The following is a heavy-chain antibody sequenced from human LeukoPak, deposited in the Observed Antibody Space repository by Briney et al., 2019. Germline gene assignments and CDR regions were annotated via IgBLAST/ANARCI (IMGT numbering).Heavy chain of an antibody. V-gene: IGHV3-23*01. J-gene: IGHJ2*01. CDR2: ISGSGGST. D-gene: IGHD4-17*01. CDR1: GFTFSDYY. CDR3: AKDPWTTVTTDWYFDL. Sequence: GGSLRLSCAASGFTFSDYYMSWVRQAPGKGLEWVSAISGSGGSTYYADSVKGRFTISRDNSKNTLYLQMNSLRAEDTAVYYCAKDPWTTVTTDWYFDLWGRGTLVTVPS.